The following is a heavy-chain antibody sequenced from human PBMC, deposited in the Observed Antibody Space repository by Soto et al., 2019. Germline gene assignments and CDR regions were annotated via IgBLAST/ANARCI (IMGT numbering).Heavy chain of an antibody. CDR1: GFTVSSNH. CDR3: ARGYYASGPLDY. J-gene: IGHJ4*02. V-gene: IGHV3-66*01. D-gene: IGHD3-10*01. Sequence: EVQLVESGGALVQPGGSLRLSCAASGFTVSSNHMSWVRQAPGKGLEWVSVVYSGGTTYYADSVRGRFTISRDNSKNTVYLQMNSLSAEEPAMYYCARGYYASGPLDYWGQGTLVTVSS. CDR2: VYSGGTT.